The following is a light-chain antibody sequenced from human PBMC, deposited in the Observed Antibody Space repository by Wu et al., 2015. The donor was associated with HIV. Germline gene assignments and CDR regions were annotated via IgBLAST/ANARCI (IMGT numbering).Light chain of an antibody. CDR3: QQLNSFPLT. CDR2: DAS. V-gene: IGKV1-13*02. J-gene: IGKJ5*01. Sequence: AIQLTQSPSSLSASIGDRVNITCRASQDIFTYLAWYQQRPGKAPRVLIYDASTLQSGVSSRFSGSGSGTDFTLTISGLQRDDFAVYFCQQLNSFPLTFGQGSRLEI. CDR1: QDIFTY.